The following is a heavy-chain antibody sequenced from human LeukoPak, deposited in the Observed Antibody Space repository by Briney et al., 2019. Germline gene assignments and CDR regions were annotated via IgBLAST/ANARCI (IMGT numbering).Heavy chain of an antibody. Sequence: SVKVSCKASGGTFSSYAISWVRQAPGQGLEWMGGIIPIFGTANYAQKFQGRVTITADKSTGTAYMELSSLRSEDTAVYYCARATGANYHFDYWGQGTLVTVSS. V-gene: IGHV1-69*06. CDR1: GGTFSSYA. J-gene: IGHJ4*02. CDR2: IIPIFGTA. D-gene: IGHD7-27*01. CDR3: ARATGANYHFDY.